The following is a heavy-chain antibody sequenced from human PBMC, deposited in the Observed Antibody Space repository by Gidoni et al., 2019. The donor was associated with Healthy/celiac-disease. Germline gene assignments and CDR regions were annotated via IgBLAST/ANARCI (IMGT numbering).Heavy chain of an antibody. V-gene: IGHV3-21*01. J-gene: IGHJ4*02. D-gene: IGHD2-15*01. CDR1: GFTFSSYS. CDR2: ISSSSSYI. Sequence: EVQLVESGGGLVKPGGSPRLSCAASGFTFSSYSMNWVRQAPGKGLEWVSSISSSSSYIYYADSVKGRFTISRDNAKNSLYLQMNSLRAEDTAVYYCARDYSAGGSGPSDDYWGQGTLVTVSS. CDR3: ARDYSAGGSGPSDDY.